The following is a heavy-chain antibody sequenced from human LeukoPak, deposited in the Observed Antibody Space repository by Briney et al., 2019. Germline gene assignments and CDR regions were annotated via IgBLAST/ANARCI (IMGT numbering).Heavy chain of an antibody. CDR1: GGSISSYY. J-gene: IGHJ4*02. Sequence: SETLSLTCTVSGGSISSYYWSWIRQPPGKGLEWIGYIYYSGSTNYNPSLKSRVTISVDTSKNQFSLKLSSVTAADTAVYYRARGYSSSWYYFDYWGQGTLVTVPS. V-gene: IGHV4-59*01. CDR3: ARGYSSSWYYFDY. D-gene: IGHD6-13*01. CDR2: IYYSGST.